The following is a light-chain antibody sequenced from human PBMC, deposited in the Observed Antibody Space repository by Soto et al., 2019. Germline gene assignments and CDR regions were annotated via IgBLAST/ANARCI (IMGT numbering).Light chain of an antibody. CDR1: QDISSW. CDR3: QQSYTTPVRIT. Sequence: DIQMTQSPSTLSASVGDRVTISCRASQDISSWLAWYQQKPGKAPNLLISDASSLQSGVPARFSGSGSGTEFTLTISSLQPDDFATYYCQQSYTTPVRITFGQGTRLEIK. V-gene: IGKV1-5*01. CDR2: DAS. J-gene: IGKJ5*01.